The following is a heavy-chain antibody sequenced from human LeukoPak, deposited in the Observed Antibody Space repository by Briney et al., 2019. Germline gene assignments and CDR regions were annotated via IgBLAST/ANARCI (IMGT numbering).Heavy chain of an antibody. J-gene: IGHJ6*02. D-gene: IGHD3-16*01. CDR1: GFTFSDSW. Sequence: GGSLRLSCAASGFTFSDSWMSWVRQAPGKGLEWVANMNQDGSAKDYVDSVKGRFTISRDDARNSLYLQMSSLRAEDTAVYYCATYTHWVAGDVWGQGTTVTVSS. CDR3: ATYTHWVAGDV. V-gene: IGHV3-7*01. CDR2: MNQDGSAK.